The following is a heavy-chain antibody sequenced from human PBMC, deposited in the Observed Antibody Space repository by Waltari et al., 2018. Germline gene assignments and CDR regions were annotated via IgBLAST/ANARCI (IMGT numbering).Heavy chain of an antibody. CDR3: ARERITMVQGVISGERARRRWFDP. CDR1: GYTFTSYA. CDR2: INAGNGNT. V-gene: IGHV1-3*01. J-gene: IGHJ5*02. Sequence: QVQLVQSGAEVKKPGASVKVSCKASGYTFTSYAMHWVRQAPGQRLEWMGWINAGNGNTNYSQKFQGRVTITRDTSASTAYMELSSLRSEDTAVYYCARERITMVQGVISGERARRRWFDPWGQGTLVTVSS. D-gene: IGHD3-10*01.